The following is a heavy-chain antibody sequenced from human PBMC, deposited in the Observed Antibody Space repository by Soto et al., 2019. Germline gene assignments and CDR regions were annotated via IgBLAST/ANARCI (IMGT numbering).Heavy chain of an antibody. V-gene: IGHV3-23*01. D-gene: IGHD3-9*01. CDR2: ISGSGGST. Sequence: EVQLLESGGGLVQPGGSLRLSCAASGFTFSSYAMSWVRQAPGKGLEWVSAISGSGGSTYYADSVKGRFTISRDNSKNTLYLQMHSLRAEDTAVYYCAKDRKLRYFDWLSHVDYWGQGTLVTVSS. CDR3: AKDRKLRYFDWLSHVDY. CDR1: GFTFSSYA. J-gene: IGHJ4*02.